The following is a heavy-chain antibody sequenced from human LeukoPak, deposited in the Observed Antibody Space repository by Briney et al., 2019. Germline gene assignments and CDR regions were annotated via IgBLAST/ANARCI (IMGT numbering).Heavy chain of an antibody. CDR1: GFTISNAW. CDR2: IKSKTDGGTT. V-gene: IGHV3-15*01. J-gene: IGHJ6*04. Sequence: GGSLRLCCAASGFTISNAWMSWVRQAPGKGLEWVGRIKSKTDGGTTEYAAPVKGRFTISRDDSKNTLYLQMNSLKIEDTAVYYCRHTLKCRDSYYALDVWGKGTTVTVSS. D-gene: IGHD5-24*01. CDR3: RHTLKCRDSYYALDV.